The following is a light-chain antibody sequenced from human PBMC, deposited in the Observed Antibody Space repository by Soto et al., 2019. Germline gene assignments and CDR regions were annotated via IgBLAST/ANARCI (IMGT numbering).Light chain of an antibody. CDR2: DIS. J-gene: IGKJ2*01. CDR3: QQRTWPRIT. V-gene: IGKV3-11*01. CDR1: QSVSRH. Sequence: EIVLTQSPATLSLSPGERATLSCRASQSVSRHLAWYQQRPGQAPRLLIYDISYRDSGIPGRFSGSGSGTDFTLTISSLEPEDSAVYCCQQRTWPRITFGQGTKLEI.